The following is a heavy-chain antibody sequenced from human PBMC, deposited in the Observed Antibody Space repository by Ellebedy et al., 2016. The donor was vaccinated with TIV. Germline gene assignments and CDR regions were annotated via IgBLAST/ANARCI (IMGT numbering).Heavy chain of an antibody. J-gene: IGHJ4*02. V-gene: IGHV1-2*02. D-gene: IGHD4-17*01. Sequence: ASVKVSCKTSGYTFTAYHIHWVRQAPGQGLEWMGWVYPKNGDTTYAQKFQGRVTMTRDTSTTTAYMELSSLRSEDTAVYYCARLNGDWVGFDYWGQGTLVTVSS. CDR1: GYTFTAYH. CDR3: ARLNGDWVGFDY. CDR2: VYPKNGDT.